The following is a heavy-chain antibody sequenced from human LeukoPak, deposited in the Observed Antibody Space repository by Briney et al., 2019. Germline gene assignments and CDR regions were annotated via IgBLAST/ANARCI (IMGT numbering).Heavy chain of an antibody. J-gene: IGHJ4*02. V-gene: IGHV3-7*01. D-gene: IGHD3-10*01. Sequence: GGSLRLSCAASGFTFSNYWMSWVRQAPGKGLEWVANIKQDGTQKFYVDSVKGRFTISRDNAKNSLYLQMNSLRAEDTAVYYCARARGIEYWGQGTLVTVSS. CDR3: ARARGIEY. CDR2: IKQDGTQK. CDR1: GFTFSNYW.